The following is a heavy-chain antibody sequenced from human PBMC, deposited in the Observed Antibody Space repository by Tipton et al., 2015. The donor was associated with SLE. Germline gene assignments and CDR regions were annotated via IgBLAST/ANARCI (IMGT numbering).Heavy chain of an antibody. V-gene: IGHV3-49*03. D-gene: IGHD5-18*01. J-gene: IGHJ4*02. CDR1: GFTFGDYT. CDR3: TGVSYSYGWV. Sequence: RSLRLSCTASGFTFGDYTMSWFRQAPGKGLEWVGFLRSKAYGGTTENVASVKGKFTISRDDSKSIAYLQMNSLKTEDTAMYYCTGVSYSYGWVWGQGTLVTVSS. CDR2: LRSKAYGGTT.